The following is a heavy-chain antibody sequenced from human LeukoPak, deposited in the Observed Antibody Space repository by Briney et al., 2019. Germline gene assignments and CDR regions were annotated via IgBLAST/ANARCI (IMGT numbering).Heavy chain of an antibody. V-gene: IGHV3-21*01. CDR3: ARLCLVGTTSAFDI. J-gene: IGHJ3*02. Sequence: GGSLRLSCAASGFTFSSYSMNWVRQAPGKGLEWVSVISSSGRYLYYADAVEGRFTFCGDNAKKSLYLQMNSLRADDTAVYYCARLCLVGTTSAFDIWGQGTMVTVSS. CDR1: GFTFSSYS. D-gene: IGHD1-26*01. CDR2: ISSSGRYL.